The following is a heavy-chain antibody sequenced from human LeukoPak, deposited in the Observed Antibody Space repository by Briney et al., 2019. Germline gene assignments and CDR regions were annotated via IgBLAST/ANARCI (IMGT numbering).Heavy chain of an antibody. D-gene: IGHD6-19*01. CDR3: AKVRDTRDWYKDAFDI. J-gene: IGHJ3*02. CDR2: ITGTGGST. Sequence: PGGSLRPSCAASGFTFTSYAMSWVRQAPGKGLEWVSAITGTGGSTYYAASVKGRFTVSRDNSKNTLYLQMSSLRAEDTAMYYCAKVRDTRDWYKDAFDIWGQGTRVTVSS. CDR1: GFTFTSYA. V-gene: IGHV3-23*01.